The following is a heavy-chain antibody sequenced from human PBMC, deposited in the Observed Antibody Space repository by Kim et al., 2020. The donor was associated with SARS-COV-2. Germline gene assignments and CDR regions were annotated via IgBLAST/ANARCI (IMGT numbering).Heavy chain of an antibody. CDR2: IYHSGST. CDR1: GGSISSSNW. CDR3: AREVVGATGDYYYYGMDV. D-gene: IGHD1-26*01. J-gene: IGHJ6*02. V-gene: IGHV4-4*02. Sequence: SETLSLTCAVSGGSISSSNWWSWVRQPPGKGLEWIGEIYHSGSTNYNPSLKSRVTISVDKSKNQFSLKLSSVTAADTAVYYCAREVVGATGDYYYYGMDVWGQGTTVTVSS.